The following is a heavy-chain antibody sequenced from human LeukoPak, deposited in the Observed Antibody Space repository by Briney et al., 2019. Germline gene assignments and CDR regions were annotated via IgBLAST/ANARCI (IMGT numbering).Heavy chain of an antibody. D-gene: IGHD3-22*01. Sequence: PGGSLRLSCAASGFTFSSYSMNWVRQAPGKGLEWVSYISSSGTTIYYADSVKGRFTISRDNAKNSLYLQMNSLRAEDTAVYYCAREGYDSRGFYFDYWGQGTLVTVSS. CDR3: AREGYDSRGFYFDY. V-gene: IGHV3-48*04. J-gene: IGHJ4*02. CDR2: ISSSGTTI. CDR1: GFTFSSYS.